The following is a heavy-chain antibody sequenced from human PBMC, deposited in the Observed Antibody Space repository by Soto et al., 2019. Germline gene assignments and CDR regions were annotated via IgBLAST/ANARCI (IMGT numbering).Heavy chain of an antibody. CDR3: AEGRATDCPGCTQDY. V-gene: IGHV3-23*01. CDR2: VSGSGDST. Sequence: EVQLLESGGGLAQPGGSLRLSCVASAFTFSSYAMSWVRQAPGKGLEWVSAVSGSGDSTYYADSVKGRYTISRDNSKITLYLQMNSLRAEDTAVYYSAEGRATDCPGCTQDYWGQGTLVTVSS. CDR1: AFTFSSYA. D-gene: IGHD2-21*02. J-gene: IGHJ4*02.